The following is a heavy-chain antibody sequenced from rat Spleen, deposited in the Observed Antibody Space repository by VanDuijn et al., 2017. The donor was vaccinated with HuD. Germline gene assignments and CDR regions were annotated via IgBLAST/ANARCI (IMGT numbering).Heavy chain of an antibody. CDR3: TSFYYYDGSYYYPFAY. CDR2: ISSGGNT. J-gene: IGHJ3*01. D-gene: IGHD1-12*02. V-gene: IGHV2-6*01. CDR1: GFSLLSYS. Sequence: QVQLKESGPGLVQPSQTLSLTCTVSGFSLLSYSVNWVRQPPGKDLEWIAAISSGGNTYYNSVFKSRLSISRDTSKNQVFLKMNSLQTEDTAIYFCTSFYYYDGSYYYPFAYWGQGTLVTVSS.